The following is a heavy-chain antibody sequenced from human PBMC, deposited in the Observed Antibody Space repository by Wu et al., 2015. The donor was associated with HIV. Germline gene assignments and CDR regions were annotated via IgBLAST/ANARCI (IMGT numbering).Heavy chain of an antibody. CDR3: ARDRDGGGFYYGMDV. D-gene: IGHD2-15*01. V-gene: IGHV1-69*18. Sequence: QVQLVQSGAGVKKPGSSVKVSCKASGGSFSDYAISWVRQAPGQGLEWMGRIIPMYGKPIDAQKFQGRITITADDSTSTVDMELSSLRSEDTAVYFCARDRDGGGFYYGMDVWGQRDHGHSLL. CDR2: IIPMYGKP. J-gene: IGHJ6*04. CDR1: GGSFSDYA.